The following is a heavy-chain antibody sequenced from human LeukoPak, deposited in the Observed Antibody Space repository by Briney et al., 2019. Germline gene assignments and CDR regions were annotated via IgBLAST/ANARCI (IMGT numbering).Heavy chain of an antibody. Sequence: ASVKVSCKASGYTFTSYGISWVRQAPGQGLGWMGWISAYNGNTNYAQKLQGRVTMTTDESTSTAYMEMRSLRADDTDVYYCAIGLTHWFDPWGQGTLVTVSS. V-gene: IGHV1-18*01. CDR2: ISAYNGNT. CDR3: AIGLTHWFDP. D-gene: IGHD4/OR15-4a*01. CDR1: GYTFTSYG. J-gene: IGHJ5*02.